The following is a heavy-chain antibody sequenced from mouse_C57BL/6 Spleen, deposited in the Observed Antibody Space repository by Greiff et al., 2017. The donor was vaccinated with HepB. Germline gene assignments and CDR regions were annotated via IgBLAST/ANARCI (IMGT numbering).Heavy chain of an antibody. D-gene: IGHD3-2*02. CDR2: INPNNGGT. Sequence: EVQLQQSGPELVKPGASVKIPCKASGYTFTDYNMDWVKQSHGKSLEWIGDINPNNGGTIYNQKFKGKATLTVDKSSSTAYMELRSLTSEDTAVYYCAKADSSGYRFAYWGQGTVVTVSA. V-gene: IGHV1-18*01. J-gene: IGHJ3*01. CDR3: AKADSSGYRFAY. CDR1: GYTFTDYN.